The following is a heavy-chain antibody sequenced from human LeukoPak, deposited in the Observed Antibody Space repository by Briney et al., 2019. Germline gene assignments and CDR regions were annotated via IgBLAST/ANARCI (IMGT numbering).Heavy chain of an antibody. V-gene: IGHV4-38-2*02. D-gene: IGHD3-16*01. CDR2: IYHSGST. Sequence: PSETLSLTCTVSGDSISSGYYWGWIRQPPGKGLEWIGSIYHSGSTYYNPSLKSRVTISVDTSKNQFSLKLSSVTAADTAVYYCARDLPSWAYYYYYYMDVWGKGTTVTVSS. J-gene: IGHJ6*03. CDR1: GDSISSGYY. CDR3: ARDLPSWAYYYYYYMDV.